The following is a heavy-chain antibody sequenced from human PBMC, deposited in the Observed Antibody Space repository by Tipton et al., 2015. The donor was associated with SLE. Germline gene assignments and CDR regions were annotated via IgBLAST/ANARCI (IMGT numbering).Heavy chain of an antibody. CDR2: IYYSGTI. D-gene: IGHD3-22*01. V-gene: IGHV4-59*01. J-gene: IGHJ5*02. CDR1: GGPTSSYY. CDR3: ARTSHYYDSSGYEWFDP. Sequence: TLSLTCTVSGGPTSSYYWGWIRQPPGKGLEWIASIYYSGTINYNPSLKSRVTISVDMFKKQVSLKLTSVTAADTAVYYCARTSHYYDSSGYEWFDPWGQGTLVTVSS.